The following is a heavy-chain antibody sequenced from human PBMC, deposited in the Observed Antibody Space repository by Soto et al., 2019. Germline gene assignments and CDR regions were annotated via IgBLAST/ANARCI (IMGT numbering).Heavy chain of an antibody. D-gene: IGHD3-10*01. V-gene: IGHV4-59*08. Sequence: XXTLSLPCTVSGGSISSYYWTWIRQPPGKGMEWIGFIYNSGSTHYNPYLRSRVTISVDTSKNQFSLKLRSVTAADTAVYYCASMGYHYGSGSYPLDYWGQGTLVTSPQ. CDR1: GGSISSYY. J-gene: IGHJ4*02. CDR2: IYNSGST. CDR3: ASMGYHYGSGSYPLDY.